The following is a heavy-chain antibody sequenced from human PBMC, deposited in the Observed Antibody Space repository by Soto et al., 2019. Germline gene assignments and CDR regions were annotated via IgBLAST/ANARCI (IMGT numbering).Heavy chain of an antibody. CDR3: ASVVLWFGELAFDI. D-gene: IGHD3-10*01. CDR2: INAGNGST. Sequence: DSVKVSCKASGYTFTSYAMHWVRQAPGQRLEWMGWINAGNGSTKYSQKFQGRVTITRDTSASTAYMELSSLRSEDTAVYYCASVVLWFGELAFDIWGQGTMVTVS. V-gene: IGHV1-3*01. CDR1: GYTFTSYA. J-gene: IGHJ3*02.